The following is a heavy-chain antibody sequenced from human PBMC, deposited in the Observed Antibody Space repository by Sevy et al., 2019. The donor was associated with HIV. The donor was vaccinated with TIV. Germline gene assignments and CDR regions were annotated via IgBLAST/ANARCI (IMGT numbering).Heavy chain of an antibody. J-gene: IGHJ4*02. Sequence: GGSVRLSCVVSRFTSSNYWMHWVRQAPGKGLVWVSRINRDGRITTSADSVKGRFTISRDLAKNTLYLQLNSVRVEDTAVYFCARGTAGVASLWARGTLVTVSP. V-gene: IGHV3-74*01. CDR1: RFTSSNYW. CDR3: ARGTAGVASL. CDR2: INRDGRIT. D-gene: IGHD3-10*01.